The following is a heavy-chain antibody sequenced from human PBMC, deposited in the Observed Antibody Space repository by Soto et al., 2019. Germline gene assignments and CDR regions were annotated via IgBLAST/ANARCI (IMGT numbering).Heavy chain of an antibody. Sequence: QVQLVESGGGVVQPGRSLRLSCAASGFTFSSYGMHWVRQAPGKGLEWVAVISYDGSNKYYADSVKGRFPISRDNSKNTLYLQMNGLRAEDTAVYYCAKDVHDYGDYVFDYWGQGTLVTVSS. V-gene: IGHV3-30*18. D-gene: IGHD4-17*01. CDR2: ISYDGSNK. CDR1: GFTFSSYG. CDR3: AKDVHDYGDYVFDY. J-gene: IGHJ4*02.